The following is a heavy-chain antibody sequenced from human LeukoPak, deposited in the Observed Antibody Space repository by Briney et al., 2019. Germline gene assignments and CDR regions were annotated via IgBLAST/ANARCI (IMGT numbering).Heavy chain of an antibody. CDR3: TRGDRAAVAIDY. J-gene: IGHJ4*02. D-gene: IGHD6-13*01. CDR1: GYTFSSYD. Sequence: ASVKVSCKASGYTFSSYDISWVRQATGQGLEWMGWMNPNSGNTGYAQKFQGRVTLTRNTPIRTAYMELTSLRSEDTAVYYCTRGDRAAVAIDYWGQGTLVTVSS. V-gene: IGHV1-8*01. CDR2: MNPNSGNT.